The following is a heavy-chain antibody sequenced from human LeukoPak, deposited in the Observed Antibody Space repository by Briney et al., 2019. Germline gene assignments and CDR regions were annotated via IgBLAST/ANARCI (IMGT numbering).Heavy chain of an antibody. J-gene: IGHJ4*02. CDR1: GFTFGDYL. CDR2: ISGGTT. Sequence: GGSLRLSCTASGFTFGDYLMSWFRQAPGKGLEWIGFISGGTTEYAASVKGRFTISRDDSTSIAYLQMNSLTNEDTAVYCCSRGSGWLSVYWGQGTLVTVSS. V-gene: IGHV3-49*03. CDR3: SRGSGWLSVY. D-gene: IGHD6-19*01.